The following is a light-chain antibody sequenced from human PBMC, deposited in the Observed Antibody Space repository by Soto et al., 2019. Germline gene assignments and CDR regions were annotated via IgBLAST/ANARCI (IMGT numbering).Light chain of an antibody. J-gene: IGLJ2*01. CDR1: SSDVGAYNY. Sequence: QSVLTQPASVFGSPGQSVTISCTGSSSDVGAYNYVSWFQQHPGKAPKLMICEVNNRPSGVSHRFSGSKSGNTASLTISGLQAEDEADYYCSSYTSSTTLFGGGTKLTVL. CDR3: SSYTSSTTL. V-gene: IGLV2-14*01. CDR2: EVN.